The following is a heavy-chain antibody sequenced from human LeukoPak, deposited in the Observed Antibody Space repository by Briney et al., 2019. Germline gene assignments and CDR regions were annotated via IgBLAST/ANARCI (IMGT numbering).Heavy chain of an antibody. Sequence: SETLSLTCTVSGGSISSGGYYWSWIRQHPGKGLEWIGYIYYSGSTYYNPSLKSRVTISVDTSKNQFSLKLSSVTAADTAVYYCARNGRVVAATSTWGQGTLVTVSS. CDR3: ARNGRVVAATST. D-gene: IGHD2-15*01. CDR2: IYYSGST. V-gene: IGHV4-31*03. J-gene: IGHJ5*02. CDR1: GGSISSGGYY.